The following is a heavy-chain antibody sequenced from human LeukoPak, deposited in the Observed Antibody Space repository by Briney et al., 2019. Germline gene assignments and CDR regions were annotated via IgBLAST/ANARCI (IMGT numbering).Heavy chain of an antibody. Sequence: SETLSLTCTVSGGSISSYYLSWIRQPPGKGLEWIGYIYYSGSTNYNPSLKSRVTISVDTSKNQFSLKLSSVTVADTAVYYCASHYCSSTSCPRLDAFDIWGQGTMVTVSS. CDR2: IYYSGST. CDR1: GGSISSYY. V-gene: IGHV4-59*01. CDR3: ASHYCSSTSCPRLDAFDI. J-gene: IGHJ3*02. D-gene: IGHD2-2*01.